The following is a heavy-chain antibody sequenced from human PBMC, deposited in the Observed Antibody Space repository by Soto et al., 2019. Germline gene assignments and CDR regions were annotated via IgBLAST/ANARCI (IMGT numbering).Heavy chain of an antibody. Sequence: GGSLRLSCAASGFTFRDYAMNWVRQAPGKGLEWVADISGNGNSARHADSVKGRFTISRDNSQNTLYLHMNSLRVDDTAIYYCGKERRGSGWSVCNFWGQGTLVTVSS. D-gene: IGHD6-19*01. V-gene: IGHV3-23*01. CDR1: GFTFRDYA. J-gene: IGHJ4*02. CDR3: GKERRGSGWSVCNF. CDR2: ISGNGNSA.